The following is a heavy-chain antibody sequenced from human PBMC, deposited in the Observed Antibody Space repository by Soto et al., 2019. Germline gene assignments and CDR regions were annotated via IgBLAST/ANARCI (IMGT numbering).Heavy chain of an antibody. Sequence: GGSLRLSCAASGFTFRDYAMNWVRQAPGKGLEWVADISGNGNSARHADSVKGRFTISRDNSQNTLYLHMNSLRVDDTAIYYCGKERRGSGWSVCNFWGQGTLVTVSS. D-gene: IGHD6-19*01. V-gene: IGHV3-23*01. CDR1: GFTFRDYA. J-gene: IGHJ4*02. CDR3: GKERRGSGWSVCNF. CDR2: ISGNGNSA.